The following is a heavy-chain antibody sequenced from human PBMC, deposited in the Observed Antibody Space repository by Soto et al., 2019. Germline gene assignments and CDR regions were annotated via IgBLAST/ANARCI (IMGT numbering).Heavy chain of an antibody. CDR3: ARDPRRDYYVSSGYWGHGMLV. J-gene: IGHJ6*02. D-gene: IGHD3-22*01. Sequence: SLRLSCAASGFTFSSYSMNWVRQAPGKGLEWVSSISTSSSYIYYADSVKGRFTISRDNAKNSLYLQMNSLRAEDTAVYYCARDPRRDYYVSSGYWGHGMLVSGQAPTVTVSS. CDR1: GFTFSSYS. CDR2: ISTSSSYI. V-gene: IGHV3-21*01.